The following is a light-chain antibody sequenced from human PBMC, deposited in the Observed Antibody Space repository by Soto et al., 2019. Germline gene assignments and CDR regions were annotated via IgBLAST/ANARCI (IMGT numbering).Light chain of an antibody. CDR3: CSYAGSSTYV. CDR2: EGS. Sequence: QSALTQPASVSGSPGQSITISCTGTSSDVGRYNLVSWYQQHPGKAPKLMIYEGSKRPSGVSNRFSGSKSGNTASLTISGLQDGDEADYYCCSYAGSSTYVFGTGTQLTVL. V-gene: IGLV2-23*01. CDR1: SSDVGRYNL. J-gene: IGLJ1*01.